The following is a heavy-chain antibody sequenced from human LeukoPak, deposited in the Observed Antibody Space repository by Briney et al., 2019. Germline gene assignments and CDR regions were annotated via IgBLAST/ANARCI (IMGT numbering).Heavy chain of an antibody. CDR2: IYYSGST. J-gene: IGHJ3*02. Sequence: SETLSLTCTVSGGSISSYYWSWIRQPPGKGLEWIGYIYYSGSTNYNPSLKSRVTISVDTSKNQFSLKLSSVTAADTAVYYCARGPMVRGVIVSLDIWGQGTMVTVSS. V-gene: IGHV4-59*01. CDR1: GGSISSYY. D-gene: IGHD3-10*01. CDR3: ARGPMVRGVIVSLDI.